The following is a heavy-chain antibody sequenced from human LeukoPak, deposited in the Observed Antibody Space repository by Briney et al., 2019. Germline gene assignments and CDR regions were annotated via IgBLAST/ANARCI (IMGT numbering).Heavy chain of an antibody. D-gene: IGHD1-1*01. CDR3: ARVAGPGNNYPFDY. V-gene: IGHV3-33*01. CDR2: IWYDGSNK. CDR1: GFTFSSYG. Sequence: PGRSLRLSCAASGFTFSSYGMHWVRQAPGKGLEWVAVIWYDGSNKYYADSVKGRFTISRDNSKNTLYLQMNSLRVEDMAIYYCARVAGPGNNYPFDYRGQGTLVTVSS. J-gene: IGHJ4*02.